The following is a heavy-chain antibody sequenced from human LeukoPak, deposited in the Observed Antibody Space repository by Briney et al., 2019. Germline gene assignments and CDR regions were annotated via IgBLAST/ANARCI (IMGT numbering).Heavy chain of an antibody. CDR3: ARALKACDSASCYPYYYYYYMDV. J-gene: IGHJ6*03. CDR2: ISYDGNNK. V-gene: IGHV3-30*03. D-gene: IGHD2-2*01. Sequence: GRSLRLSCAASGFTFSSYGMHWVRQAPGKGLEWVADISYDGNNKYYADSAKGRFTISRDNSKNTLYLQMNSLRAEDTSVYYCARALKACDSASCYPYYYYYYMDVWGKGTTVTVSS. CDR1: GFTFSSYG.